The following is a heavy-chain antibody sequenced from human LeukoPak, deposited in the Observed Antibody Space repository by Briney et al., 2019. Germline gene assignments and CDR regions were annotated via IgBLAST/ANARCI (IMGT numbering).Heavy chain of an antibody. Sequence: TTSETLSLTCTVSGGSISLYYWSWIRQHPGKGLEWIGYFYDTRSPKYNPSLERRVTISVDMSRNQFSLNLTSVTAADTAVYYCARGRGSLTYWGQGTLATVSS. V-gene: IGHV4-59*01. J-gene: IGHJ4*02. D-gene: IGHD3-10*01. CDR1: GGSISLYY. CDR3: ARGRGSLTY. CDR2: FYDTRSP.